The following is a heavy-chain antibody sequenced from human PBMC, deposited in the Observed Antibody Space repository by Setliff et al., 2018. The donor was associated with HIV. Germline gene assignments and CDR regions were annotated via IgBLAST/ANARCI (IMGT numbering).Heavy chain of an antibody. CDR1: GGSMSRVY. CDR2: VSASGTT. V-gene: IGHV4-4*08. J-gene: IGHJ3*02. D-gene: IGHD1-1*01. CDR3: AKEGSWNDDSGAFNI. Sequence: ETLSLTCSVSGGSMSRVYWTWIRHPPGKGLEWIGYVSASGTTKYNPSLQSRVTRSGDSSKNHFSLRLSSVTAADTAVYYCAKEGSWNDDSGAFNIWGQGTMVTVSS.